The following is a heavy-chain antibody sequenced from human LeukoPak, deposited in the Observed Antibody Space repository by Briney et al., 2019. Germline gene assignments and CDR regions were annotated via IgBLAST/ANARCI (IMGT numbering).Heavy chain of an antibody. CDR3: ARGSTVTTYEFDY. CDR2: IYYSGST. Sequence: SETLSLTCTVSGGSISSGDYYWSWIRQPPGKGLEWIGYIYYSGSTYYNPSLKSRVTISVDTSKNQFSLKLSSVTAADTAMYYCARGSTVTTYEFDYWGQGTLVTVSS. J-gene: IGHJ4*02. D-gene: IGHD4-17*01. V-gene: IGHV4-30-4*01. CDR1: GGSISSGDYY.